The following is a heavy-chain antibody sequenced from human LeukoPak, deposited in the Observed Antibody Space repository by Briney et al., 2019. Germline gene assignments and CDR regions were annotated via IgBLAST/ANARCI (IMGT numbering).Heavy chain of an antibody. J-gene: IGHJ1*01. Sequence: ASVKVSCKASGYTFTGYYMHWVRQAPGQGLEWMGWINPNSGGTNYAQKFQGRVTMTRDTSISTAYMELSRLRSDDTAVYYCAREWDGSSSWYPGHFQHWGQGTLVTVSS. CDR2: INPNSGGT. CDR1: GYTFTGYY. D-gene: IGHD6-13*01. CDR3: AREWDGSSSWYPGHFQH. V-gene: IGHV1-2*02.